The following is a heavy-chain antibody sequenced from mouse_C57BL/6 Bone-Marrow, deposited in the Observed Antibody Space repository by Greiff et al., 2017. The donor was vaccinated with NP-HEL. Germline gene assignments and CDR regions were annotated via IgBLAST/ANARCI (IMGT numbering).Heavy chain of an antibody. J-gene: IGHJ3*01. D-gene: IGHD1-1*01. CDR1: GYTFTDYY. CDR3: ARGYYGSSPAWFAY. V-gene: IGHV1-76*01. Sequence: QVQLQQSGAELVRPGASVKLSCKASGYTFTDYYINWVKQRPGQGLEWIARIYPGSGNTYYNEKFKGKATLTAEKSSSTAYMPLSSLTSEDSAVYFCARGYYGSSPAWFAYWGQGTLVTVSA. CDR2: IYPGSGNT.